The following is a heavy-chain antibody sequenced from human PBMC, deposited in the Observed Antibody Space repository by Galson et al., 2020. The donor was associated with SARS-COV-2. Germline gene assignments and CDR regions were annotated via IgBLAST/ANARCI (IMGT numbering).Heavy chain of an antibody. CDR3: GISISGWPLDP. D-gene: IGHD6-19*01. CDR1: GLTFTTYW. Sequence: GGSLRLSCAASGLTFTTYWMHWVRQSPEKGLVWVSYIQSDGTTTRYADSVKGRFTISRDNAKNTLYLQMNSLRVEDTAVYYCGISISGWPLDPWGQGTLVTVSS. V-gene: IGHV3-74*01. J-gene: IGHJ5*02. CDR2: IQSDGTTT.